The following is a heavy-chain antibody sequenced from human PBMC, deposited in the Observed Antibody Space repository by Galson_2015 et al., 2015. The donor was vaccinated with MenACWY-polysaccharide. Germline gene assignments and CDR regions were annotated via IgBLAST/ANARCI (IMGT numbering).Heavy chain of an antibody. Sequence: KAFGYTFTSYAIHWVRQAPGQRPEWMGWINAGNGNTKYSQNFQGRVTITRDTSASTAYMELSSLRSEDTAVYYCAKAGPSSGGTYFDYWGQGSLVTVSS. CDR2: INAGNGNT. D-gene: IGHD6-6*01. V-gene: IGHV1-3*01. CDR1: GYTFTSYA. CDR3: AKAGPSSGGTYFDY. J-gene: IGHJ4*02.